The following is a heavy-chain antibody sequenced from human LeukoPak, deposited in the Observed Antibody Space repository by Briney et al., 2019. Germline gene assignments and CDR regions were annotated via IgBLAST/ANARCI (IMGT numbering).Heavy chain of an antibody. J-gene: IGHJ4*02. CDR3: TRDIHSNYFDY. CDR2: ILYDGSNK. Sequence: GGSLRLSCAASGFTFGSYAMHWVRQAPGKGLEWVAVILYDGSNKYYADSVKGRFTISRDNSKNTLSLQMDSLKAEDTAVYYCTRDIHSNYFDYWGQGTLVTVSS. CDR1: GFTFGSYA. D-gene: IGHD4-11*01. V-gene: IGHV3-30*04.